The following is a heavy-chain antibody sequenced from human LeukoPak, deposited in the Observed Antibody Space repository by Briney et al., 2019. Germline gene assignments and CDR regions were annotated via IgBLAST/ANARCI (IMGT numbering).Heavy chain of an antibody. D-gene: IGHD3-10*01. V-gene: IGHV4-34*01. CDR2: INHSGST. CDR1: GGSFSDYY. CDR3: AREDSSGKHFDF. J-gene: IGHJ4*02. Sequence: SETLSLTCVVYGGSFSDYYWSWIRQPPGKGLEWIGEINHSGSTNYNPSLKSGVTIAVDTSKNQFSLRLSSVTAADTAVYYCAREDSSGKHFDFWGQGTLVTVSS.